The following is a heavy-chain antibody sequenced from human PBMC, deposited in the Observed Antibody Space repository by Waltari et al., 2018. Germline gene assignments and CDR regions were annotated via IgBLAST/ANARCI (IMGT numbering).Heavy chain of an antibody. J-gene: IGHJ1*01. D-gene: IGHD6-19*01. V-gene: IGHV3-21*01. CDR1: GFTFSSYS. CDR3: ARDRWAVAGTRYFQH. Sequence: EVQLVESGGGLVKPGGSLRLSCAASGFTFSSYSMNWVRQAPGKGLEWVSSISSSSSYIYYADSVKGRFTISRDNAKNSLYLQMNSLRAEDTAVYYCARDRWAVAGTRYFQHWGQGTLVTVSS. CDR2: ISSSSSYI.